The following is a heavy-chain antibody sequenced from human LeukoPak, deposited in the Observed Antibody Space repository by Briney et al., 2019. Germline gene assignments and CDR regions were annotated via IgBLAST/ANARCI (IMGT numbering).Heavy chain of an antibody. CDR3: ASIIYDPAAFDI. Sequence: PGGSLRLSCASSGFTVSSNYMSWVRQAPGKGLEGVSVIYSGGSTYYADAVKGRFTISRDNSKNTRYLQMNRLRAEDTAVYYCASIIYDPAAFDIWGQGTMVTVSS. CDR1: GFTVSSNY. CDR2: IYSGGST. V-gene: IGHV3-53*01. J-gene: IGHJ3*02. D-gene: IGHD3-16*01.